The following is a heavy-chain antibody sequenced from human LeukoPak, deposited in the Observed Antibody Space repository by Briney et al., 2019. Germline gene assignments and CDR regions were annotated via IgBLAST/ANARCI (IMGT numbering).Heavy chain of an antibody. J-gene: IGHJ4*02. Sequence: ASVKVSCKASGYTFTGYYMHWVRQAPGQGLECMGWINPNSGGTNYAQKFQGRVTMNRDTSISTADMALSRLRSDDKAAYYYARDYEILTGYYSFDYWGQGTLVTVSS. CDR2: INPNSGGT. CDR3: ARDYEILTGYYSFDY. V-gene: IGHV1-2*02. D-gene: IGHD3-9*01. CDR1: GYTFTGYY.